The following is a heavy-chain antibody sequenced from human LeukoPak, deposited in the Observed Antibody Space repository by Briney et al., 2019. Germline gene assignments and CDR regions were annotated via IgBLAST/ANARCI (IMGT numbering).Heavy chain of an antibody. CDR3: AKRGGTTGTQAHLDY. D-gene: IGHD1-1*01. V-gene: IGHV3-23*01. Sequence: GGSLRLSCAASGFTFSSYAMNWVRQAPGKGLEWVSAISGSGGSTYYADSVKGRFTISRDNSKNTLYLQMNSLRAEDTAVYYCAKRGGTTGTQAHLDYWGQGTLVTVSS. J-gene: IGHJ4*02. CDR2: ISGSGGST. CDR1: GFTFSSYA.